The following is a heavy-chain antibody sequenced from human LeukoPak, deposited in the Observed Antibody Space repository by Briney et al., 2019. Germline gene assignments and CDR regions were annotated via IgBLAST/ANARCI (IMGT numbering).Heavy chain of an antibody. CDR2: VRGSAGST. CDR1: GFTFSSYA. V-gene: IGHV3-23*01. D-gene: IGHD6-13*01. J-gene: IGHJ4*02. Sequence: PGGSLRLSCAASGFTFSSYAMSWVRQAPGKGLEWVSAVRGSAGSTYYADSVKGRFTISRDNSKNTLYLQMNSLRAEDTAVYYCAKDPYSSSWYQREYYFDYWGQGTLVTVSS. CDR3: AKDPYSSSWYQREYYFDY.